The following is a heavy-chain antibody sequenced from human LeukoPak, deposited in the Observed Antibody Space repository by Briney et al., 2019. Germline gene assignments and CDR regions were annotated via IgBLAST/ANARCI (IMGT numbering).Heavy chain of an antibody. CDR1: GYTFTSYG. Sequence: ASVKVSCKASGYTFTSYGISWVRQAPGQGLEWMGWISAYNGNTNYAQKLRGRVTMTTDTSTSTAYMELRSLRSDDTAVYYCARLRFLEWLLFGYFDYWGQGTLVTVSS. D-gene: IGHD3-3*01. CDR3: ARLRFLEWLLFGYFDY. CDR2: ISAYNGNT. J-gene: IGHJ4*02. V-gene: IGHV1-18*01.